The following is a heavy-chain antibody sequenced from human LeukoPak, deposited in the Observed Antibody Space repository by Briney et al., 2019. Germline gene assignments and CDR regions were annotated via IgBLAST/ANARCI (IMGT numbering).Heavy chain of an antibody. CDR3: ARGDYGDYYFDY. CDR1: GGTFSSYA. Sequence: SVKVSCKASGGTFSSYAISWLRQAPAQGLEWMGGIIPIFGTANYAQKLQGRVTITTDESTSTAYMELSSLRSEDTAVYYCARGDYGDYYFDYWGQGTLVTVSS. CDR2: IIPIFGTA. V-gene: IGHV1-69*05. J-gene: IGHJ4*02. D-gene: IGHD4-17*01.